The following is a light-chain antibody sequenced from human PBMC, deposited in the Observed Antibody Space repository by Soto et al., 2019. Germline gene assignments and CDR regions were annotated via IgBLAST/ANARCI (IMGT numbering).Light chain of an antibody. V-gene: IGKV3-15*01. CDR2: GAS. CDR3: QQYNNWPLT. Sequence: EIVMTQSPATLSVSPGKRATLSCRASQSVGSSLAWYQQKPGQVPRLLIYGASTRATGIPARFSGSGSGTEFTLTISSLQSEDFGIYYCQQYNNWPLTFGGGTKVEIE. CDR1: QSVGSS. J-gene: IGKJ4*01.